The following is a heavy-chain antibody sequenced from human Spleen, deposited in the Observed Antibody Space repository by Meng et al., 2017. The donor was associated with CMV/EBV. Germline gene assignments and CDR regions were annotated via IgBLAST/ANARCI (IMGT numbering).Heavy chain of an antibody. CDR1: GYSFSSYG. CDR3: ARDIGMGSGFDP. J-gene: IGHJ5*02. V-gene: IGHV1-18*01. CDR2: INLYNGNT. Sequence: SCKTSGYSFSSYGVTWVRQAPGQGLEWMGWINLYNGNTKYAQKFQGRVTMTTDTSTSTAYMELRSLRSDDTAVYYCARDIGMGSGFDPWGQGTLVTVSS. D-gene: IGHD1-26*01.